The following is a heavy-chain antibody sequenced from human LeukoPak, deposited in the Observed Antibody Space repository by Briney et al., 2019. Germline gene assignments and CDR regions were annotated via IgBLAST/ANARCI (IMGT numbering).Heavy chain of an antibody. D-gene: IGHD2-15*01. CDR1: GFTFSSYG. CDR2: ISYDGSNK. V-gene: IGHV3-30*18. J-gene: IGHJ4*02. CDR3: AKDTGGRSGSCLYY. Sequence: PGRSLRLSCAASGFTFSSYGMHWVRQAPGKGLEWVAVISYDGSNKHYADSVKGRFTISRDNSKNTLYLQMNSLRAEDTAVYYCAKDTGGRSGSCLYYWGQGTLVTVSS.